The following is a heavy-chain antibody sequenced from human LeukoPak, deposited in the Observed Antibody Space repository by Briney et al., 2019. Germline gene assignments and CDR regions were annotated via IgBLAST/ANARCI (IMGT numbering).Heavy chain of an antibody. J-gene: IGHJ4*02. CDR3: AREHSSSSGKVFDY. CDR1: GYTFTSYG. V-gene: IGHV1-2*02. CDR2: INPNSGGT. D-gene: IGHD6-6*01. Sequence: GASVKVSCKASGYTFTSYGISWVRQAPGQGLEWMGWINPNSGGTNYAQKFQGRVTMTRDTSISTAYMELSRLRSDDTAVYYCAREHSSSSGKVFDYWGQGTLVTVSS.